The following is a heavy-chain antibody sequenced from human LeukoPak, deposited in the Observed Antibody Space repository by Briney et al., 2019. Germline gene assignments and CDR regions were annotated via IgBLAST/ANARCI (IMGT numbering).Heavy chain of an antibody. V-gene: IGHV4-59*01. Sequence: SETLSLTCTVSGGSISSYYWSWIRQPPGKGLEWIGYMYYCGSTNYNPSLKSRVTISVDTSKNQFSLKLSSVTAADTAVYYCARAKDTAMVIDYWGQGALVTVSS. CDR1: GGSISSYY. CDR2: MYYCGST. J-gene: IGHJ4*02. CDR3: ARAKDTAMVIDY. D-gene: IGHD5-18*01.